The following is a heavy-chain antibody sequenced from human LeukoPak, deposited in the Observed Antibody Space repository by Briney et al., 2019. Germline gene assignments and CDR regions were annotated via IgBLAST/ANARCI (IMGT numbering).Heavy chain of an antibody. V-gene: IGHV4-59*01. CDR1: GGSISSYY. D-gene: IGHD4-17*01. J-gene: IGHJ2*01. CDR2: IYYSGST. CDR3: ARGRRLRSYWYFDL. Sequence: SETLSLTCTVSGGSISSYYWSWIRQPPGKGLEWIGYIYYSGSTNYNPSLKSRVTISVDTSKNQFSLKLSSVTAADTAIYYCARGRRLRSYWYFDLWGRGSLVTVSS.